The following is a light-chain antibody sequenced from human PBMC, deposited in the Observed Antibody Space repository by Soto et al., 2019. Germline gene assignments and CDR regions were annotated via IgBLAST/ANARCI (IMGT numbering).Light chain of an antibody. V-gene: IGLV2-14*01. CDR3: SSYTNSNTWV. CDR2: EVS. CDR1: SGDVGGYNY. J-gene: IGLJ3*02. Sequence: QSVLTQPASVSGSPGQSVTISCTGTSGDVGGYNYVSWYQHHPGKAPQLMIYEVSNRPSGVSNRFSGSSSGNTASLTISGLQAEDEADYYCSSYTNSNTWVFGGGTQLTVL.